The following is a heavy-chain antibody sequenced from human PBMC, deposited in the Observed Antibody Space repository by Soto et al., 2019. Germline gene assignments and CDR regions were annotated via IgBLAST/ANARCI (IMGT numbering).Heavy chain of an antibody. CDR2: IYHSGST. D-gene: IGHD2-21*02. CDR3: ARFHVVTAILHYYYYGMDV. Sequence: TSETLSLTCTVSGGSISSGDYYWSWIRQPPGKGLEWIGYIYHSGSTNYNPSLKSRVTISVDTSKNQFSLKLSSVTAADTAVYYCARFHVVTAILHYYYYGMDVWGQGTTVTVSS. J-gene: IGHJ6*02. V-gene: IGHV4-61*08. CDR1: GGSISSGDYY.